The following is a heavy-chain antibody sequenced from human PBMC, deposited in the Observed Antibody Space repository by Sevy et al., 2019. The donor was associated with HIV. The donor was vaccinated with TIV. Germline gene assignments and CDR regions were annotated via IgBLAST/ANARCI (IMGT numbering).Heavy chain of an antibody. J-gene: IGHJ4*02. CDR3: ASDILTGSDY. V-gene: IGHV3-30*02. CDR1: GFTFSSYG. CDR2: IWYDGTDK. Sequence: GGSLRLSCAASGFTFSSYGMHWVRQAPGKGLEWVAFIWYDGTDKYYADSVKGRFIISRDNSKNTLYLQMNSLRAEDTAVYYCASDILTGSDYWGQGTLVTVPQ. D-gene: IGHD3-9*01.